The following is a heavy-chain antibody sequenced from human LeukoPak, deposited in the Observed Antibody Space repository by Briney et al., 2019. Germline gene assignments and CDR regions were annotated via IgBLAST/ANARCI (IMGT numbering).Heavy chain of an antibody. V-gene: IGHV4-59*01. CDR1: GGSISSYY. CDR3: ARLGLTGTLHYYMDV. J-gene: IGHJ6*03. CDR2: IYYSGST. D-gene: IGHD1-20*01. Sequence: SETLSLTCTVSGGSISSYYWSWIRQPPGKGLEWIGYIYYSGSTNYNPSLKSRVTISVDTSKNQFSLKLNSVTAADTAVYYCARLGLTGTLHYYMDVWGKGTTVTVSS.